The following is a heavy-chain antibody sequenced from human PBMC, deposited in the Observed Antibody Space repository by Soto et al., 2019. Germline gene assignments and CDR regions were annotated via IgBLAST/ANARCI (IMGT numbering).Heavy chain of an antibody. D-gene: IGHD1-26*01. Sequence: QVQLVESGGGLVEPGGSLRLSCAVSGFTFSAFYMYWIRQAPGKGLQWISHISSSSDYTHYADSVKGRFTISRDNSKSLLYLQMNSLRAEDTAVYYCARDIPYSGATKYFDYWGQGTLVIVSS. CDR1: GFTFSAFY. J-gene: IGHJ4*02. CDR3: ARDIPYSGATKYFDY. CDR2: ISSSSDYT. V-gene: IGHV3-11*06.